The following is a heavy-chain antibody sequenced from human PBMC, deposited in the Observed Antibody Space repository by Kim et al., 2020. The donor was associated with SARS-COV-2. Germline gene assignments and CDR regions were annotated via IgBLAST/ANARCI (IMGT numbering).Heavy chain of an antibody. J-gene: IGHJ4*02. CDR3: ARDGRRLSSGWYVPDY. Sequence: ASVKVSCKASGYTFTSYAMNWVRQAPGQGLEWMGWINTNTGNPTYAHGFTGRFVFSLDTSVSTAYLQISSLKAEDTAVYYCARDGRRLSSGWYVPDYWGQGTLVTVSS. V-gene: IGHV7-4-1*02. CDR2: INTNTGNP. CDR1: GYTFTSYA. D-gene: IGHD6-19*01.